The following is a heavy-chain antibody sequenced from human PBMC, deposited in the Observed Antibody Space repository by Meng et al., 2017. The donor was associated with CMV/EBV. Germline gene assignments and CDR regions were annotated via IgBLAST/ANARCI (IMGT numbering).Heavy chain of an antibody. J-gene: IGHJ6*02. CDR3: ARVYCSSTSCYSEKRYYYYGMDV. Sequence: GESLKISCAASGFTFSSYSMNRVRQAPGKGLEWASSISSSSSYIYYADSVKGRFTISRDNAKNSLYLQMNSLRAEDTAVYYCARVYCSSTSCYSEKRYYYYGMDVWGQGTTVTVSS. D-gene: IGHD2-2*01. V-gene: IGHV3-21*01. CDR1: GFTFSSYS. CDR2: ISSSSSYI.